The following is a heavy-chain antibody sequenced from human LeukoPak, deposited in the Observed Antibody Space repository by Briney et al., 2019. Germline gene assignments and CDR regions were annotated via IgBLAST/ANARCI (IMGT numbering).Heavy chain of an antibody. CDR2: IYYSGST. CDR3: ARGRRSYGIQDY. CDR1: GGSISSHY. D-gene: IGHD1-26*01. Sequence: PSETLSLTCTVSGGSISSHYWSWMRQPPGKGLEWIGYIYYSGSTNYNPSLKSRVTISVDTSKNQFSLKLSSVTAADTAVCYCARGRRSYGIQDYWGQGTLVTVSS. V-gene: IGHV4-59*11. J-gene: IGHJ4*02.